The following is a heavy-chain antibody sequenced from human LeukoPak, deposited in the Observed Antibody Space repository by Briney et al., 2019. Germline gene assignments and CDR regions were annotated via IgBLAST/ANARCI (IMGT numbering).Heavy chain of an antibody. Sequence: GRSLRLSCAASGFTFSSYAMHWVRQAPGKGLEWVAVISYDGSNKYYADSVKGRFTISRDNSKNTLYLQMNSLRAEDTAVYYCAKSDSSGYYPPSSNFDYWGQGTLVTVSS. CDR2: ISYDGSNK. J-gene: IGHJ4*02. V-gene: IGHV3-30-3*02. CDR1: GFTFSSYA. CDR3: AKSDSSGYYPPSSNFDY. D-gene: IGHD3-22*01.